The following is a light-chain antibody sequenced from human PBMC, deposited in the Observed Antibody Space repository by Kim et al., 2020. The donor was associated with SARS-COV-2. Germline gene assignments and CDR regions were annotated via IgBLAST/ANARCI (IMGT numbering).Light chain of an antibody. CDR1: QSVSSN. CDR2: GAS. J-gene: IGKJ1*01. CDR3: QQYNNWRPT. Sequence: EIVMTQSPATLSVSPGERATLSCRASQSVSSNLAWYQQKPGQAPRLLIYGASTRATGIPARFSGSGSGTEFTLTISSLQSEDFAVYYCQQYNNWRPTFGLRAKVDI. V-gene: IGKV3-15*01.